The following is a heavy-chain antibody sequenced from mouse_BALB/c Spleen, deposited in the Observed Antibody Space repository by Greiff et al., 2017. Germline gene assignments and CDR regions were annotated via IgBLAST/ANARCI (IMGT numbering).Heavy chain of an antibody. V-gene: IGHV5-6*01. CDR2: ISSGGSYT. D-gene: IGHD1-1*01. CDR3: ARPGNYAMDY. Sequence: EVQLVESGGGLVKPGGSLKLSCAASGFTFSSYGMSWVRQTPDKRLEWVATISSGGSYTYYPDSVKGRFTISRDNAKNTLYLQMSSLKSEDTAMYYCARPGNYAMDYWGQGTSGTVSS. CDR1: GFTFSSYG. J-gene: IGHJ4*01.